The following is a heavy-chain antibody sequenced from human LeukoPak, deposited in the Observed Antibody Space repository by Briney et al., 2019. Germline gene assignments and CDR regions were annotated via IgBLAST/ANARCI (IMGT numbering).Heavy chain of an antibody. CDR3: ARAFGPRNAFDI. CDR1: GFAVSSNY. Sequence: PGGSLRLSCAASGFAVSSNYMSWDRQAPGKGLEWVSVIYSGGNTYYGDSVKGRFTISRGNSRNTLYLQMNSVSAEDTAVYYCARAFGPRNAFDIWGQGTMVTVSS. V-gene: IGHV3-66*02. D-gene: IGHD3-10*01. J-gene: IGHJ3*02. CDR2: IYSGGNT.